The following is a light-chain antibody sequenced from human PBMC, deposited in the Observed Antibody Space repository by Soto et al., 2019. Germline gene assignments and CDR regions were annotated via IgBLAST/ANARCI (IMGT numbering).Light chain of an antibody. J-gene: IGLJ1*01. CDR1: SSNIGAGYD. Sequence: QPVLTQPPSVSGAPGQRVTISCTGSSSNIGAGYDIHWYQQLPGTAPKLLIYGNSNRPSGVPDRFSGSKSGTSASLAITGLQAEDEADYYCGSYTGSIYVFGNGTKLTVL. CDR3: GSYTGSIYV. CDR2: GNS. V-gene: IGLV1-40*01.